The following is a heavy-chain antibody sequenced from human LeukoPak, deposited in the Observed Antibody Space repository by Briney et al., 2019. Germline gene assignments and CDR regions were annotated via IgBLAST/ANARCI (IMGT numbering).Heavy chain of an antibody. J-gene: IGHJ4*02. V-gene: IGHV3-48*01. CDR3: ARAYSSSWSAY. CDR2: ISSSSTI. D-gene: IGHD6-13*01. CDR1: GFGTSNYW. Sequence: GGSLRLSCAGSGFGTSNYWMSWVRQAPGKGLEWVSYISSSSTIYYADSVKGRFTISRDNAKNSLYLQMNSLRAEDTAVYYCARAYSSSWSAYWGQGTLVTVSS.